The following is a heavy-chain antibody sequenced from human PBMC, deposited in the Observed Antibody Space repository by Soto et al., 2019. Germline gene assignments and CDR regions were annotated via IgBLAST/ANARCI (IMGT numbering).Heavy chain of an antibody. CDR2: IYYSGST. CDR3: ARGGWRHIDY. D-gene: IGHD3-3*01. Sequence: QVQLQESGPGLVKPSETLSLTCTVSGGSISVYYWSLIRQPPGKGLEWIGYIYYSGSTNHNPSLKSRVTISVDTSKNQFSLKLSSVTAADTAVYYCARGGWRHIDYWGQGTLVTVSS. CDR1: GGSISVYY. V-gene: IGHV4-59*08. J-gene: IGHJ4*02.